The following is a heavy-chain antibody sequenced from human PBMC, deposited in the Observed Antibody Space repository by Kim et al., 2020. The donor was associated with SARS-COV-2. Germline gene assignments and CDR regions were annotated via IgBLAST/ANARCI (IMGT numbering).Heavy chain of an antibody. CDR1: GGSISSYY. V-gene: IGHV4-59*13. Sequence: SETLSLTCTVSGGSISSYYWSWIRQPPGKGLEWIGYIYYSGSTNYNPSLKSRVTISVDTSKNQFSLKLSSVTAADTAVYYCARDLGRRSAFDIWGQGTMVTVSS. CDR2: IYYSGST. D-gene: IGHD1-26*01. J-gene: IGHJ3*02. CDR3: ARDLGRRSAFDI.